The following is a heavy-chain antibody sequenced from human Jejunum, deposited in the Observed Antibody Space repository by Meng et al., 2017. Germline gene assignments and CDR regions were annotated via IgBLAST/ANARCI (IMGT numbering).Heavy chain of an antibody. J-gene: IGHJ5*02. CDR1: GGSISSRSYY. V-gene: IGHV4-39*01. D-gene: IGHD5-18*01. CDR2: IYYNGKS. Sequence: QLQLQEPGPGLVKPSETLSLSCTVSGGSISSRSYYWVWIRQSPGKGLEWIGQIYYNGKSYYNPSLKSRVTMSVDTSRSQFSLNLNTVTAADTAVYYCARASYSYDSWFDPWGQGTLVTVSS. CDR3: ARASYSYDSWFDP.